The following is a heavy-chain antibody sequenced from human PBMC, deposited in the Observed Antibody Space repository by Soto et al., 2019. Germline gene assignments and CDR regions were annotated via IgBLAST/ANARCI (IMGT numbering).Heavy chain of an antibody. CDR2: INHSGST. D-gene: IGHD4-17*01. J-gene: IGHJ4*02. CDR1: CGSFSGYY. CDR3: ARSHSSVTPDYFDY. V-gene: IGHV4-34*01. Sequence: SETLSLTCAVYCGSFSGYYWSWIRQPPGKGLEWIGEINHSGSTNYNPSLKSRVTISVDTSKNQFSLKLSSVTAADTAVYYCARSHSSVTPDYFDYWGQGTLVTVSS.